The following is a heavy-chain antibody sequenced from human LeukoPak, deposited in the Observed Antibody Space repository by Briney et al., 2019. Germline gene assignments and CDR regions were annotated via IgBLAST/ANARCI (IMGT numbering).Heavy chain of an antibody. CDR3: ARVGLLMAFDY. Sequence: GGSLRLSCAASGFTFSSYEMNWVRQAPGKWLEWVSYISSSGSTIYYADSVKGRFTISRDNAKNSLYLQMNSLRAEDTAVYYCARVGLLMAFDYWGQGTLVTVSS. J-gene: IGHJ4*02. CDR2: ISSSGSTI. CDR1: GFTFSSYE. D-gene: IGHD2-15*01. V-gene: IGHV3-48*03.